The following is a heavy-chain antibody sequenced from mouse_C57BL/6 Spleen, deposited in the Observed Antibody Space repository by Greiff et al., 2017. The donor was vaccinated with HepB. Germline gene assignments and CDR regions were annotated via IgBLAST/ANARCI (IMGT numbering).Heavy chain of an antibody. Sequence: VQLQQPGAELVKPGASVKMSCKASGYTFTSYWITWVKQRPGQGLEWIGDIYPGSGSTNYNEKFKSKATLTVDTSSSTAYMQLSSLTSEDSAVYYCARDGNYEGYFDYWGQGTTLTVSS. J-gene: IGHJ2*01. CDR1: GYTFTSYW. CDR3: ARDGNYEGYFDY. D-gene: IGHD2-1*01. V-gene: IGHV1-55*01. CDR2: IYPGSGST.